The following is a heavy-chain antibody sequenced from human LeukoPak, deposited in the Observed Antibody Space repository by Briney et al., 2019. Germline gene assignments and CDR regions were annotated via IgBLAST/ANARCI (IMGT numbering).Heavy chain of an antibody. V-gene: IGHV3-20*04. CDR2: INWNGGST. CDR3: AKGPGAAVGKRYIQH. Sequence: GGSLRLSCAASGFTFDDYGMSWVRQAPGKGLEWVSGINWNGGSTGYADSVKGRFTISRDNSKNSLSLQMNSLRAEDTALYYCAKGPGAAVGKRYIQHWGQGTLVTVSS. D-gene: IGHD6-13*01. CDR1: GFTFDDYG. J-gene: IGHJ1*01.